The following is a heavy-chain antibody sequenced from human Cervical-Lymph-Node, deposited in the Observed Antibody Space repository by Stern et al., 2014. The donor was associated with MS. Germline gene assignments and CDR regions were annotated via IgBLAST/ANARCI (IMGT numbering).Heavy chain of an antibody. CDR1: GGSINIGDYY. J-gene: IGHJ4*02. D-gene: IGHD6-19*01. Sequence: VQLQESGPGLVKPSQTLSLTCTVSGGSINIGDYYWSWIRHLPGKGLEWIGYIYNIGSTSYNPALKIRVSISVDTSKNQFSLNLNSVTAADTAVYYCAGGTVAGLFDYWGQGTLVTVSS. V-gene: IGHV4-31*03. CDR2: IYNIGST. CDR3: AGGTVAGLFDY.